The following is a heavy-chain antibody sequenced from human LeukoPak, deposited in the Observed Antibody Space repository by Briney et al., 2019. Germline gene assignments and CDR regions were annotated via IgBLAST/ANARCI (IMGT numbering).Heavy chain of an antibody. J-gene: IGHJ1*01. CDR3: ARANSGSHSYFQH. Sequence: PGGSLRLSCAASGLTVSSYYMTWVRQAPGKGLEWVSIIYSGGTTYYADSVKGRFTISRDNSKNTLYLQMDSLRAEDTAVYYCARANSGSHSYFQHWGQGTLVTVSS. CDR1: GLTVSSYY. CDR2: IYSGGTT. V-gene: IGHV3-53*01. D-gene: IGHD1-26*01.